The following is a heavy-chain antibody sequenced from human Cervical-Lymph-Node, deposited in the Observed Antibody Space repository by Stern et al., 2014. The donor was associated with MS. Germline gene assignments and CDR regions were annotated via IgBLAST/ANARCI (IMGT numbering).Heavy chain of an antibody. Sequence: VQLVESGPGLVKPSETLSLTCTVSGGSISSSSYYWGWIRQPPGKGLEGIGSSYYVGSTYYNPSLKRRVTISVEPSKNQSSRKLSSVTAADTAVYYCARHGELWSFYWGQGTLVTVSS. V-gene: IGHV4-39*01. D-gene: IGHD5-18*01. CDR2: SYYVGST. J-gene: IGHJ4*02. CDR3: ARHGELWSFY. CDR1: GGSISSSSYY.